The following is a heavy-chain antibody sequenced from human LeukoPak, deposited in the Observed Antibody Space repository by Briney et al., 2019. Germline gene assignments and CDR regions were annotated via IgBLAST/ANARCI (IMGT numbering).Heavy chain of an antibody. CDR2: INPNSGGT. D-gene: IGHD6-13*01. CDR1: VYTFTGYF. V-gene: IGHV1-2*02. CDR3: ARDLDGSSGCDY. J-gene: IGHJ4*02. Sequence: ASVKVSCKASVYTFTGYFMHWVRQAPGQGLEWMGWINPNSGGTNYAQKFQGRVIMTRDTSISTAYIELSRLRSDDTAVYYCARDLDGSSGCDYWGQGTLVTVSS.